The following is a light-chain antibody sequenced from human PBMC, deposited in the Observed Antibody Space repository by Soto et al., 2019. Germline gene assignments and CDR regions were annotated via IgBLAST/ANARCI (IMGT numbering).Light chain of an antibody. CDR1: SSDVGNYKY. CDR3: SSYAGSNLWV. Sequence: QSVLTQSPSASGSPGQSVTISCTGTSSDVGNYKYVSWYQQHPGKAPKLMIYEVSKRPSGVPDRFSGSKSGNTASLTVSGLQVADEADYYCSSYAGSNLWVFGGGTQLTVL. J-gene: IGLJ3*02. CDR2: EVS. V-gene: IGLV2-8*01.